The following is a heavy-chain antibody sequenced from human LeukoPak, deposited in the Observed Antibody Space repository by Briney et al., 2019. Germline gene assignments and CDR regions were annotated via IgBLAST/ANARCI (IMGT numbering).Heavy chain of an antibody. Sequence: SETLSLTCTVSGGSISSYYWSWIRQPPGKGLEWIGYIYYSGSTNYNPSLKSRVTISVDTSKNQFPLKLSSVTAADTAVYYCARDRPGRGYSYGYFDYWGQGTLVTVSS. V-gene: IGHV4-59*01. CDR2: IYYSGST. CDR3: ARDRPGRGYSYGYFDY. J-gene: IGHJ4*02. CDR1: GGSISSYY. D-gene: IGHD5-18*01.